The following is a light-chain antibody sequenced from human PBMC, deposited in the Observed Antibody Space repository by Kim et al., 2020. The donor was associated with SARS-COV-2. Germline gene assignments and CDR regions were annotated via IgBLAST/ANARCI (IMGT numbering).Light chain of an antibody. J-gene: IGKJ4*01. CDR1: QSVSSSY. CDR3: QQYGSSPT. CDR2: GAS. V-gene: IGKV3-20*01. Sequence: LSPGERATPSCRASQSVSSSYLAWYQQKPGQAPMLLIYGASSRATGIPDRFSGSGSGTDFTLTISRLEPEDFAVYYCQQYGSSPTFGGGTKVDIK.